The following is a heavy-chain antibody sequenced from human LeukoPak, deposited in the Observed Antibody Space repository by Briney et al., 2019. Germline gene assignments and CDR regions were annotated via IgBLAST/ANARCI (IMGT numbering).Heavy chain of an antibody. CDR3: ARVRDVLRFLEWLFFDY. CDR1: GGSLSGYY. V-gene: IGHV4-34*01. D-gene: IGHD3-3*01. J-gene: IGHJ4*02. Sequence: SETLSLTCAVYGGSLSGYYWSWIRQPPGKGLEWIGEISHSGSTNYNPSLKSRVTISVDTSKNQFSLKLSSVTAADTAVHYCARVRDVLRFLEWLFFDYWGQGTLVTVSS. CDR2: ISHSGST.